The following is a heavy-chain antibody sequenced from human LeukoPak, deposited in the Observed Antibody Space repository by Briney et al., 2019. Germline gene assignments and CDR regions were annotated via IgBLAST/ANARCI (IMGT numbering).Heavy chain of an antibody. J-gene: IGHJ4*02. V-gene: IGHV3-11*01. CDR1: GFTFSSYA. CDR2: ISSSGSTI. Sequence: GGSLRFSCAASGFTFSSYATSWIRQAPGKGLEWVSYISSSGSTIYYADSVKGRFTISRDNAKNSLYLQMNSLRAGDTAVYYCARDRDREYYFDYWGQGTLVTVSS. D-gene: IGHD3-10*01. CDR3: ARDRDREYYFDY.